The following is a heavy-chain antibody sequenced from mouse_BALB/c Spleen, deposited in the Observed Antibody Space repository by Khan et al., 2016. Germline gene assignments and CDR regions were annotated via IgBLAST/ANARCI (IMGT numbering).Heavy chain of an antibody. CDR2: IWAGGST. CDR1: GFSLTHYG. D-gene: IGHD2-14*01. J-gene: IGHJ3*01. V-gene: IGHV2-9*02. CDR3: ARDENYRYDGFAY. Sequence: QVQLKESGPGLVAPSQCLSITCTVSGFSLTHYGVHWVRQPPGKGLEWLGIIWAGGSTNYNSALMSRLSISKDNSKSQVSLKMNSLQTDDTAMYYCARDENYRYDGFAYWGQGTLVTVSA.